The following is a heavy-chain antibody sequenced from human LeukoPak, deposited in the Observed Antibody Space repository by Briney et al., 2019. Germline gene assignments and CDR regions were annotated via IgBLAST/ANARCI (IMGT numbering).Heavy chain of an antibody. CDR2: IYSGGST. Sequence: GGSLRLSCAASGFTVSSNYMSWVRQAPGKGLEWVSVIYSGGSTYYADSVKGRFTISRDNSKNTLYLQINSLRAEDTAVYYCARPEEPLSDGDYYGMDVWGQGTTVTVSS. J-gene: IGHJ6*02. CDR3: ARPEEPLSDGDYYGMDV. D-gene: IGHD4-17*01. CDR1: GFTVSSNY. V-gene: IGHV3-53*01.